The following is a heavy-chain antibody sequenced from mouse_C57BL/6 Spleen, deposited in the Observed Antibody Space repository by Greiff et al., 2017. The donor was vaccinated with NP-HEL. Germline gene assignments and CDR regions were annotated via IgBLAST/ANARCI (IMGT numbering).Heavy chain of an antibody. Sequence: QVQLQQSGTELVKPGASVKLSCKASGYTFTSYWMHWVKQRPGQGLEWIGNINPSNGGTNYNEKFKSKFTLTVDKSSSTAYMQLSSLTSEDSAVYYCARKDNYDEGFDYWGQGTTLTVSS. CDR2: INPSNGGT. CDR1: GYTFTSYW. V-gene: IGHV1-53*01. D-gene: IGHD1-3*01. J-gene: IGHJ2*01. CDR3: ARKDNYDEGFDY.